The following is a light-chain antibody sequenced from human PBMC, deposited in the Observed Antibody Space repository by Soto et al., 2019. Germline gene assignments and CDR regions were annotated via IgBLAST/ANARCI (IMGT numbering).Light chain of an antibody. V-gene: IGLV2-14*01. Sequence: QSALTQPASVSGSPGQSITISCTGTSSDVGGYNYVSWYQQHPGKVPKLMIYAVSNRPSGVSNRFSGSKSGNTASLTISGLQAEDEADYYCSSYTRSNTLVFGGGTKLTVL. J-gene: IGLJ2*01. CDR2: AVS. CDR1: SSDVGGYNY. CDR3: SSYTRSNTLV.